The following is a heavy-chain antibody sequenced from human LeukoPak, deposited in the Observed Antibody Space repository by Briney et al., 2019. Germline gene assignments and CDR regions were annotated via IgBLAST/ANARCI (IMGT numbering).Heavy chain of an antibody. CDR1: GFTFSSYG. J-gene: IGHJ4*02. CDR2: IRYDGSNK. CDR3: AKEAIYSSSWYSADY. Sequence: PGGSLRLSCAASGFTFSSYGMHWVRQAPGKGLGWVAFIRYDGSNKYYADSVKGRFTISRDNSKNTLYLQMNSLRAEDTAVYYCAKEAIYSSSWYSADYWGQGTLVTVSS. D-gene: IGHD6-13*01. V-gene: IGHV3-30*02.